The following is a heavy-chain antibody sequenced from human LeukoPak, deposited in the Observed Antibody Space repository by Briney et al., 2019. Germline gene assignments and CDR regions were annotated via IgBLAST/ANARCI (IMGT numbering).Heavy chain of an antibody. CDR2: ISYSGST. J-gene: IGHJ4*02. Sequence: SETLSLTCTVSAGSISNYYWSWIRQPPGKGLEWIGYISYSGSTNYNPSLKSRVTISVDTSKNQFSLKLSSVTAADTAVYYCARGRSYEPWGYWGQGTLVTVSS. CDR1: AGSISNYY. V-gene: IGHV4-59*12. CDR3: ARGRSYEPWGY. D-gene: IGHD5-12*01.